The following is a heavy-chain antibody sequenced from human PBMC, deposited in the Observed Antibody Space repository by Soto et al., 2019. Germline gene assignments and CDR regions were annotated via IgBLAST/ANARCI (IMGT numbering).Heavy chain of an antibody. J-gene: IGHJ6*02. CDR1: GGSIISGGYY. CDR3: ARGRRNYYYGMDV. CDR2: IYYSGST. Sequence: TLSLTCTVSGGSIISGGYYWSWIRQHPGKGLEWIGYIYYSGSTYYNPSLKSRVTISVDTSKNQFSLKLSSVTAADTAVYYCARGRRNYYYGMDVWGQGTTVTVSS. V-gene: IGHV4-31*03.